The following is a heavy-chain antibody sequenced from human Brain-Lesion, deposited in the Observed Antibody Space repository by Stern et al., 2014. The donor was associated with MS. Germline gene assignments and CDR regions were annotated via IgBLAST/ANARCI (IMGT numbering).Heavy chain of an antibody. D-gene: IGHD1-26*01. CDR3: ARHDSVPRPSQLYSARDRGPGYFDY. Sequence: VQLEESGPGLVKPSETLSLTCTVFGGSISSSTYYWAWIRQPPGKGLEWIGTIYYSGFTYYNPSLKSRVTISVDMSKNQFSLKLSSVTAADTAIYYCARHDSVPRPSQLYSARDRGPGYFDYWGQGTLVTVSS. CDR2: IYYSGFT. CDR1: GGSISSSTYY. V-gene: IGHV4-39*01. J-gene: IGHJ4*02.